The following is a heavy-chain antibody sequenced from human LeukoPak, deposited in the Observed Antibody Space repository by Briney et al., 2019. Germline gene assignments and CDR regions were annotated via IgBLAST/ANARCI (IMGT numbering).Heavy chain of an antibody. Sequence: SETLSLTCAVYGGSFSGYYWSWIRQPPGKGLEWIGEINHSGSTTYNPSLKRRVTLSVDTSKNQFSLKLSSVTAADTAVYYCARYISSVGYFDSWGQGTLVPVSS. D-gene: IGHD6-6*01. CDR2: INHSGST. V-gene: IGHV4-34*01. J-gene: IGHJ4*02. CDR3: ARYISSVGYFDS. CDR1: GGSFSGYY.